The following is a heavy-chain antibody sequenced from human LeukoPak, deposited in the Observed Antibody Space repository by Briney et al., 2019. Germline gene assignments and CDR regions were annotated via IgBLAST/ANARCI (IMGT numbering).Heavy chain of an antibody. CDR1: GGSISSSSYY. CDR2: INHSGST. D-gene: IGHD6-19*01. V-gene: IGHV4-39*07. CDR3: ARDVSGWYGFDY. J-gene: IGHJ4*02. Sequence: SETLSLTCTVSGGSISSSSYYWGWIRQPPGKGLEWIGEINHSGSTNYNPSLKSRVTISVDTSKNQFSLKLSSVTAADTAVYYCARDVSGWYGFDYWGQGTLATVSS.